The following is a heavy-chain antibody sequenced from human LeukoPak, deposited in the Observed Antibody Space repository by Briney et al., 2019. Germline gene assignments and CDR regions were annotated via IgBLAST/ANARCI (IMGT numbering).Heavy chain of an antibody. CDR1: GFTFSSYG. D-gene: IGHD3-22*01. CDR3: AKSPSLQDYYDSSGYYYFDY. Sequence: PGRSLRLSCAASGFTFSSYGMHWVRQAPGKGLEWVAVISYDGSNKYYADSVKGRFTISRDNSKNTLYLQMNSLRAEDTAVYYCAKSPSLQDYYDSSGYYYFDYWGQGTLVTVSS. CDR2: ISYDGSNK. J-gene: IGHJ4*02. V-gene: IGHV3-30*18.